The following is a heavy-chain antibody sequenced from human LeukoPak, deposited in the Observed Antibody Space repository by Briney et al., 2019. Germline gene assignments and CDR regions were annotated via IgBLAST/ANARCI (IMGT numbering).Heavy chain of an antibody. CDR1: GFTFSNAW. CDR2: IKSKTDGGTT. J-gene: IGHJ4*02. Sequence: GGSLRLSCAASGFTFSNAWMSWVRQAPGKGLEWVGRIKSKTDGGTTDYAAPVKGRFTISRDDSKNTLYLQMNSLKTEDTAVYYCTTDSSSIAARKWLSRPPPDRRFFDYWGQGTLVTVSS. V-gene: IGHV3-15*01. CDR3: TTDSSSIAARKWLSRPPPDRRFFDY. D-gene: IGHD6-6*01.